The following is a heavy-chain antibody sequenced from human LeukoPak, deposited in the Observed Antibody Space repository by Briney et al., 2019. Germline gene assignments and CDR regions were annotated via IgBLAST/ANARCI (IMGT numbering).Heavy chain of an antibody. V-gene: IGHV3-23*01. D-gene: IGHD6-19*01. Sequence: GGSLRLSCAASGFTFSIYAMSWVRQAPGKGLEWVSAISGAGGSTYYADSVKGRFTISRDNSKNTLYLQMNSLRAEDTAVYYCAKVRSSGWSPFDYWGQGTLITVSS. CDR1: GFTFSIYA. J-gene: IGHJ4*02. CDR2: ISGAGGST. CDR3: AKVRSSGWSPFDY.